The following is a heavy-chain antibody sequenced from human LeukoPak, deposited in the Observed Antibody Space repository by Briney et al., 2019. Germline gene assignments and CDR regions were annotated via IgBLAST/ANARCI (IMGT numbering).Heavy chain of an antibody. CDR1: GFTFSSYW. CDR3: ARSGYCSGGSCYFGYYYYMDV. J-gene: IGHJ6*03. CDR2: INSDGSST. V-gene: IGHV3-74*01. Sequence: GGSLRLSCAASGFTFSSYWMNWVRQGPGKGLVWVSRINSDGSSTSYADSVKGRFTISRDNSKNTLYLQMNSLRSEDTAVYYCARSGYCSGGSCYFGYYYYMDVWGKGTTVTISS. D-gene: IGHD2-15*01.